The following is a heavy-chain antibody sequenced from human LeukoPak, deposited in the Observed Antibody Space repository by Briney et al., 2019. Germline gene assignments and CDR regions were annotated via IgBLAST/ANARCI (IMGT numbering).Heavy chain of an antibody. Sequence: ASVKVSCKASGYTFTGYYMHWGRQAPGQGLEWMGRINPNSGGTNYAQKFQGRVTMTRDTSISTAYMELSRLRSDDTAVYYCARVALVGAEYFDYWGQGTLVTVSS. CDR2: INPNSGGT. CDR1: GYTFTGYY. V-gene: IGHV1-2*06. D-gene: IGHD2-15*01. CDR3: ARVALVGAEYFDY. J-gene: IGHJ4*02.